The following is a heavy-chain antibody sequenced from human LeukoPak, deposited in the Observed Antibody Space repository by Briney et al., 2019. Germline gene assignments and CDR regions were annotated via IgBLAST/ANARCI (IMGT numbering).Heavy chain of an antibody. V-gene: IGHV3-30-3*01. J-gene: IGHJ4*02. CDR2: ISYDGSNE. Sequence: GGSLRLSCAASGFTFSSYAMHWVRQAPGKGLEWVAVISYDGSNEYYADSVKGRFTISRDNSKNTLCLQMNSLRAEDTAVYYCARSLNWNLDYWGQGTLVTVSS. CDR3: ARSLNWNLDY. CDR1: GFTFSSYA. D-gene: IGHD1-1*01.